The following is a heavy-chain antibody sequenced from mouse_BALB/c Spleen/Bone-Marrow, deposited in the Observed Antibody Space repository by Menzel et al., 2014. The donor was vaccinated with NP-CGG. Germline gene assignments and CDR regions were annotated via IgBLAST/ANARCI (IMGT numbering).Heavy chain of an antibody. CDR2: ISSGSSTI. J-gene: IGHJ2*01. Sequence: VQLQQSGGGLVQPGGSRKLSCAASGFTFSSFGMHWVRQAPEKGLEWVAYISSGSSTIYYADTVMGRFTISRDNPKNTLLLQMTSLRSEDTAMYYCARSGSSSGYFDYWGRGTTLTVSS. CDR1: GFTFSSFG. CDR3: ARSGSSSGYFDY. V-gene: IGHV5-17*02. D-gene: IGHD1-1*01.